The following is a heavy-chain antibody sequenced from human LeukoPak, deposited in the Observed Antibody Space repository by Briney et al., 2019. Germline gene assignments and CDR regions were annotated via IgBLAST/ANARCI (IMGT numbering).Heavy chain of an antibody. CDR1: GFTFISSD. J-gene: IGHJ3*02. Sequence: PGGSLRLSCAASGFTFISSDMHWVRQATGKGLEWVSAIGTAGDTYYPGSVKGRFTISRENAKNSLYLQMNSLRAGDTAAYYCARGSHYYDSSQGAFDIWGQGTMVTVSS. D-gene: IGHD3-22*01. CDR2: IGTAGDT. CDR3: ARGSHYYDSSQGAFDI. V-gene: IGHV3-13*01.